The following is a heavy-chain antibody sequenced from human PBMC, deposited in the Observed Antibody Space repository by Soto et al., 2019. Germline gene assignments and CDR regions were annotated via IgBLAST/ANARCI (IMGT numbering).Heavy chain of an antibody. J-gene: IGHJ4*02. V-gene: IGHV1-69*01. D-gene: IGHD3-22*01. CDR3: ARERAYDSSGPLIDY. CDR2: IIPIFGTA. Sequence: QVQLVQSGAEVKKPGSSVKVSCKASGGTFSSYAISWVRQAPGQGLEWMGGIIPIFGTANYAQKFQGRVTITAEESTSTADMERSSMRSEDTAVYYCARERAYDSSGPLIDYWGQGTLVTVSS. CDR1: GGTFSSYA.